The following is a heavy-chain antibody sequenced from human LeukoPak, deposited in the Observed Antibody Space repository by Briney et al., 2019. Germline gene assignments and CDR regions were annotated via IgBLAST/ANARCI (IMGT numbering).Heavy chain of an antibody. Sequence: GGSLRLSCAASGFTFTTHGFHCVRQAPGKGLEWVALIYSDGSRTYYADSVKGRFTVSRDDSKNTLFLQMDSLRPDDTAVYYCARDNARGRLAVWGQGTTVTVSS. CDR1: GFTFTTHG. CDR2: IYSDGSRT. V-gene: IGHV3-33*01. D-gene: IGHD3-10*01. J-gene: IGHJ6*02. CDR3: ARDNARGRLAV.